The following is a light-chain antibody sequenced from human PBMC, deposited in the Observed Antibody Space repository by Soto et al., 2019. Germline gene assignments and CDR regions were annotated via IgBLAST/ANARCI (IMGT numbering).Light chain of an antibody. CDR1: QSVSSY. Sequence: EIVLTQATGTLSLSPGDRATLSCRASQSVSSYLAWYQQKPGQAPRLLIYDASNRATGIPARFSGSGSGTDFTPTISSLEPEDFAVYYCQQRSNWPTWTFGQGTKVDIK. J-gene: IGKJ1*01. CDR3: QQRSNWPTWT. V-gene: IGKV3-11*01. CDR2: DAS.